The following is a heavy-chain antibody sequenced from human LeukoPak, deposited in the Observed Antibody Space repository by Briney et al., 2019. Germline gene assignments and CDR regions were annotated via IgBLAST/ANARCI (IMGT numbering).Heavy chain of an antibody. CDR3: ASGTFGDYSLDF. J-gene: IGHJ4*02. V-gene: IGHV1-2*06. CDR2: VNPERGGT. CDR1: GYTFTGYH. D-gene: IGHD4-17*01. Sequence: ASVKVSCKSSGYTFTGYHLHWVRQPPGQGLEWKGRVNPERGGTDYAQKFQGRVTMAGDTSVGTAYMELSSLRSDDTAVYYCASGTFGDYSLDFWGQGTLVTVSS.